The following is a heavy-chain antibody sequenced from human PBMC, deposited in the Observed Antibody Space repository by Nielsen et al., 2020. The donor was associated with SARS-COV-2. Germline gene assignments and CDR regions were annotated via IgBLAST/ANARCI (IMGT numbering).Heavy chain of an antibody. D-gene: IGHD2/OR15-2a*01. CDR3: ARDHFTYYYYYGMDV. Sequence: GGSLRLSCAASGFTFSSYAMHWVRQAPGKGLEWVAVISYDGSNKYYADSVKGRFTTSRDNSKNTLYLQMNSLRAEDTAVYYCARDHFTYYYYYGMDVWGQGTTVTVSS. J-gene: IGHJ6*02. V-gene: IGHV3-30-3*01. CDR1: GFTFSSYA. CDR2: ISYDGSNK.